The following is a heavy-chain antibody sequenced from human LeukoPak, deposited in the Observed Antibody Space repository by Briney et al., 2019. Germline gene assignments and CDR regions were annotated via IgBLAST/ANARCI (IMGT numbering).Heavy chain of an antibody. CDR2: ISGSGGST. CDR1: GFTFSSYA. Sequence: HPGGSLRLSCAASGFTFSSYAMSWVRQAPGKGLEWVSAISGSGGSTYYADSVKGRFTISRDNSKNTLYLQMNSLRAEDTAVYYCAKLTNYYDSSGSGRDYWGQGTLVTVSS. D-gene: IGHD3-22*01. V-gene: IGHV3-23*01. J-gene: IGHJ4*02. CDR3: AKLTNYYDSSGSGRDY.